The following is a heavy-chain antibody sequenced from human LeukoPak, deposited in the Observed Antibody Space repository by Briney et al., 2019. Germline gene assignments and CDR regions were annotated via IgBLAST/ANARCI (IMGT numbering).Heavy chain of an antibody. CDR3: ARARAPGSYYLIRYFDL. Sequence: ASVKVSCKASGYTFTGYYMHWVRQAPGQGLEWMGIINPSGGSTSYAQKFQGRVTMTRDTSTSTVYMELSSLRSEDTAVYYCARARAPGSYYLIRYFDLWGRGTLVTVSS. J-gene: IGHJ2*01. V-gene: IGHV1-46*01. CDR1: GYTFTGYY. CDR2: INPSGGST. D-gene: IGHD1-26*01.